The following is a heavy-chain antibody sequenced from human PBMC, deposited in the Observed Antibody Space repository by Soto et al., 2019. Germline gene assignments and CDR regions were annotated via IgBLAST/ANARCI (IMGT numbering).Heavy chain of an antibody. D-gene: IGHD2-21*01. CDR3: ERANCFFDY. Sequence: SETLSLTCTVSGGSISSGGYYWSWIRQHPGKGLEWIGYIYYSGSTYYNPSLKSRVTISVETSKNQLSLKLSSLTAADTATYYFERANCFFDYWGQGTLVTVSS. J-gene: IGHJ4*02. CDR1: GGSISSGGYY. CDR2: IYYSGST. V-gene: IGHV4-31*03.